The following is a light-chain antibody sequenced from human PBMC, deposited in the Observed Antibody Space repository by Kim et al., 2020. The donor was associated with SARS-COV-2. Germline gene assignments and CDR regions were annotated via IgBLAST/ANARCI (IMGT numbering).Light chain of an antibody. V-gene: IGLV3-19*01. J-gene: IGLJ2*01. CDR3: NSRGSNDNVL. CDR1: SLRSYY. CDR2: GKN. Sequence: SSELTQDPAVSVALGQTVRITCQGDSLRSYYATWYQQKPGQAPIVVIYGKNNRPSGIPDRFSGSSSGDTASLTITGTQAGDEAYYYCNSRGSNDNVLFGGGTKLTVL.